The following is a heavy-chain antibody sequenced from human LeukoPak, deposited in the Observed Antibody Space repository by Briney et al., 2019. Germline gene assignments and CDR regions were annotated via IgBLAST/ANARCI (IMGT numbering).Heavy chain of an antibody. CDR1: GGSSSGYY. CDR2: INHSVST. CDR3: ARVLKTMSSGWPHRYYYYGMDV. Sequence: PSETRSLTCAVYGGSSSGYYWSWVRQPPGKWLEWIGEINHSVSTNYNPSLKSRVTRSVDTSTNQFSLQLTSVTPEDTAVYYCARVLKTMSSGWPHRYYYYGMDVWGQGTTVTVSS. J-gene: IGHJ6*02. V-gene: IGHV4-34*01. D-gene: IGHD6-19*01.